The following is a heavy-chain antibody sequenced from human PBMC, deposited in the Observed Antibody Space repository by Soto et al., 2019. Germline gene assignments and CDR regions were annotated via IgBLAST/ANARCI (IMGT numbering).Heavy chain of an antibody. CDR1: GYTFSTYY. D-gene: IGHD4-4*01. CDR2: INPSGGST. J-gene: IGHJ4*02. Sequence: GASVKVSCKASGYTFSTYYMHWVRQAPGQGYEWMGIINPSGGSTTYAQKFQGRVTMTRDTSTTTVYMELSSLKSEYTAVYYCARYDYNGYYFDYWGQGTLVTVSS. V-gene: IGHV1-46*01. CDR3: ARYDYNGYYFDY.